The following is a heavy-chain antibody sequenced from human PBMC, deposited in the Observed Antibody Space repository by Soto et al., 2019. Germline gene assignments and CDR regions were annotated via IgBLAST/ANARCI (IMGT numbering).Heavy chain of an antibody. CDR3: ARDRVSGSYSSFDY. D-gene: IGHD1-26*01. Sequence: GGSLRLSCAASGFTFSDYYMSWIRQAPGKGLEWVSYISSSSSYTNYADSVKGRFTISRDNAKNSLYLQMNSLRAEDTAVYYCARDRVSGSYSSFDYWGQGTLVTVSS. V-gene: IGHV3-11*06. CDR1: GFTFSDYY. J-gene: IGHJ4*02. CDR2: ISSSSSYT.